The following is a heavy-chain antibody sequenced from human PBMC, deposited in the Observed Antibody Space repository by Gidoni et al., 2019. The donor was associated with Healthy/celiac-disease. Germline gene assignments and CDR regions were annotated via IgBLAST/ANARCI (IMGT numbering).Heavy chain of an antibody. CDR2: INHSGST. J-gene: IGHJ6*02. D-gene: IGHD3-22*01. CDR1: GGSFSGYY. CDR3: ARWKGTYYYDSSGSSPQVYGMDV. V-gene: IGHV4-34*01. Sequence: QVQLQQWGAGLLKPSETLSLTCAVYGGSFSGYYWSWIRQPPGKGLEWIGEINHSGSTNYNPSLKSRVTISVDTSKNQFSLKLSSVTAADTAVYYCARWKGTYYYDSSGSSPQVYGMDVWGQGTTVTVSS.